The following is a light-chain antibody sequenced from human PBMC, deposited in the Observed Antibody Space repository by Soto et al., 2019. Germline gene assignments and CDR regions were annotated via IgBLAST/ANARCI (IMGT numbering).Light chain of an antibody. J-gene: IGKJ4*01. CDR1: QSLLYSSKNKNY. Sequence: DIVMTQSPDSLAVSLGERAVINCKTSQSLLYSSKNKNYLAWYQQKPGQPPKLLIYWASTRESAVPDRFSGSGSATDFALTISSLQAEDVAVYYCQQYYTTPLLTFGGGNKVEIK. CDR2: WAS. V-gene: IGKV4-1*01. CDR3: QQYYTTPLLT.